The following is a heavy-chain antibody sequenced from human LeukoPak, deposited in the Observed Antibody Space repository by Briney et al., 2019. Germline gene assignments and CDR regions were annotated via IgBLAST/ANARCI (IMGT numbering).Heavy chain of an antibody. Sequence: GGSLTLSCAASGFTFSSYWMDWVRRAPGKGLVWVSHINSDGSNTRYADSVKGRFTISRDNAKNTLFLQLNSLRAEDTAVYYCAGGGESLTFWGQGTLVTVSS. CDR1: GFTFSSYW. D-gene: IGHD3-16*01. J-gene: IGHJ4*02. CDR2: INSDGSNT. CDR3: AGGGESLTF. V-gene: IGHV3-74*01.